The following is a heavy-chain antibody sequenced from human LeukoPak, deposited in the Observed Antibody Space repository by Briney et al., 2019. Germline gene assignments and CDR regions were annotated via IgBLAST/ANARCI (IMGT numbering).Heavy chain of an antibody. V-gene: IGHV4-61*02. Sequence: SETLSLTCTVSGYSISSGYYWNWIRQPAGKGLEWIGRIYTSGSTNYSPSLKSRVTISVDTSKNQFSLKLSSVTAADTAVYYCASVVWFGEYYFDYWGQGTLVTVSS. CDR1: GYSISSGYY. D-gene: IGHD3-10*01. CDR2: IYTSGST. J-gene: IGHJ4*02. CDR3: ASVVWFGEYYFDY.